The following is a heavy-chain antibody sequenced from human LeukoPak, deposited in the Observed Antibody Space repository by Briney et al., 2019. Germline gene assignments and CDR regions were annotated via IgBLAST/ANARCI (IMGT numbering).Heavy chain of an antibody. CDR2: ISGSGGST. V-gene: IGHV3-23*01. D-gene: IGHD3-22*01. CDR3: AKQKTYYYDSSGYYVDY. J-gene: IGHJ4*02. CDR1: GFTFSSYA. Sequence: GGSLRLSCAAFGFTFSSYAMSWVRQAPGKGLEWVSAISGSGGSTYYADSVKGRFTISRDNSKNTLYLQMNSLRAEDTAVYYCAKQKTYYYDSSGYYVDYWGQGTLVTVSS.